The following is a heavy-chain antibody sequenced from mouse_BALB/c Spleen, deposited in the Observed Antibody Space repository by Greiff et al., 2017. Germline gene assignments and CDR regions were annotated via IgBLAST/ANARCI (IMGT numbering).Heavy chain of an antibody. D-gene: IGHD2-12*01. Sequence: EVKLMESGGDLVKPGGSLKLSCAASGFTFSSFGMHWVRQAPEKGLEWVAYISSGSSTIYYADTVKGRFTISRDNPKNTLFLQMTSLRSEDTAMYYCARSNDADYWGQGTTLTVSS. CDR3: ARSNDADY. V-gene: IGHV5-17*02. CDR1: GFTFSSFG. CDR2: ISSGSSTI. J-gene: IGHJ2*01.